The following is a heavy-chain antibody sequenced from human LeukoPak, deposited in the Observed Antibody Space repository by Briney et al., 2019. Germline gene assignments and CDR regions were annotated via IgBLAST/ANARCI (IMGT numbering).Heavy chain of an antibody. CDR3: AREESMVRGVIYYYYYGMDV. Sequence: GASVKVSCKASGYTFTSYGISWVRQAPGQGLEWMGWINPNSGGTNYAQKFQGRVTMTRDTSISTAYMELSRLRSDDTAVYYCAREESMVRGVIYYYYYGMDVWGQGTTVTVSS. V-gene: IGHV1-2*02. CDR1: GYTFTSYG. J-gene: IGHJ6*02. D-gene: IGHD3-10*01. CDR2: INPNSGGT.